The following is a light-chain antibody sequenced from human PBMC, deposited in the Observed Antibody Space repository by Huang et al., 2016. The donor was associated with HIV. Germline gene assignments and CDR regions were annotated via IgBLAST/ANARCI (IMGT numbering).Light chain of an antibody. Sequence: DIVMTQSPDSLAVSSGDRATINCKSSQTVLCSLNKKNYLAWCQEKPWRPPKLLIYWATRRESGVRDRFSGRGSGTDFTLTINNLQAEDVAVYFCLQYYSVPQTFGHGTKVEIK. CDR3: LQYYSVPQT. V-gene: IGKV4-1*01. CDR2: WAT. CDR1: QTVLCSLNKKNY. J-gene: IGKJ1*01.